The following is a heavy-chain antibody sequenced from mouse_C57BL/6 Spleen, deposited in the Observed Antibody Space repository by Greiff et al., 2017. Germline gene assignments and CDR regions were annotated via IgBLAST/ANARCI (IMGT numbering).Heavy chain of an antibody. Sequence: VQLQQSVAELVRPGASVKLSCTASGFNIKNTYMPWVKQRPEQGLEWIGRIDPANGNTKYAPKFQGKATITADTSSKTAYLQLSSLTSEDTAIYYCAREGYYFDYWGQGTTLTVSS. CDR3: AREGYYFDY. J-gene: IGHJ2*01. V-gene: IGHV14-3*01. CDR1: GFNIKNTY. CDR2: IDPANGNT.